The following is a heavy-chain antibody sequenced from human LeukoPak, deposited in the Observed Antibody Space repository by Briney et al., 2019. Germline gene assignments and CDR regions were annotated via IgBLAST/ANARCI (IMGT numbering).Heavy chain of an antibody. J-gene: IGHJ5*02. CDR1: GDSISSGNNY. D-gene: IGHD3-22*01. Sequence: PSQTLSLTCTVSGDSISSGNNYWTWIRRPAGKGLEWIGRFYTSEMTYNPSLKSRVTISVDTSKNQFSLRLSSVTASDTAIYYCARSRSGSGFGNWFDPWGQGTLATVSS. CDR3: ARSRSGSGFGNWFDP. CDR2: FYTSEMT. V-gene: IGHV4-61*02.